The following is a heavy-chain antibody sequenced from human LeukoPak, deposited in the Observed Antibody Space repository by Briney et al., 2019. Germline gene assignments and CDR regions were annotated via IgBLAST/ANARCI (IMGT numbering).Heavy chain of an antibody. Sequence: GGSLRLSCAASGFTFSSYAMSWVRQAPGKGLEWVSAISGSGGSTYYADSVRGRFTISRDNSKNTLYLEMTSLRAEDTAVYYCAKDLVSPRRVGSSEKLDYWGQGTLVTVSS. CDR1: GFTFSSYA. D-gene: IGHD3-10*01. J-gene: IGHJ4*02. CDR3: AKDLVSPRRVGSSEKLDY. V-gene: IGHV3-23*01. CDR2: ISGSGGST.